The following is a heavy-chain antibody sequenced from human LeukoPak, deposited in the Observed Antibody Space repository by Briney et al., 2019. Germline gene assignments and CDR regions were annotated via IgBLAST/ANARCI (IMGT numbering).Heavy chain of an antibody. V-gene: IGHV3-7*01. CDR2: IKQDGSEK. CDR3: ARRFGELYRRYYYYYYMDV. Sequence: GGSLRLSCAASGFTFSSYWMSWVRQAPGKGLEWVANIKQDGSEKYYVDSVKGRFTISRDNAKNSLYLQMNSLRAEDTAVYYCARRFGELYRRYYYYYYMDVWGKGTTVTVSS. CDR1: GFTFSSYW. D-gene: IGHD3-10*01. J-gene: IGHJ6*03.